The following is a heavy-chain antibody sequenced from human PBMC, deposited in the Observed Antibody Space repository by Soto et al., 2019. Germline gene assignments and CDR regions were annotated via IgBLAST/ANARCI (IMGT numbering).Heavy chain of an antibody. J-gene: IGHJ4*02. CDR3: ARLGAYCVSTSCHDY. D-gene: IGHD2-2*01. CDR2: ISDYNGNT. Sequence: QVQLVQSGAEVKKPGASVKVSCKASGYTFTNYGISWVRQAPGQGLEWMGWISDYNGNTDYAQKLQGRVTMTTDTSTRKAYMELRSLRSDDTAVYYCARLGAYCVSTSCHDYWGQGTLVTVSS. CDR1: GYTFTNYG. V-gene: IGHV1-18*01.